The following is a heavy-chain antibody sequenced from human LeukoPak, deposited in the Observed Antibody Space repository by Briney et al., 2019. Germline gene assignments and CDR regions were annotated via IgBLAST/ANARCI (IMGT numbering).Heavy chain of an antibody. CDR1: GFTFSSYA. J-gene: IGHJ4*02. CDR2: ISYDGSNK. Sequence: GGSLRLSCAASGFTFSSYAMHWVRQAPGKGLEWVAVISYDGSNKYYADSVKGRFTISRDNSKNTLYLQMNSLRAEDTAVYYCARDEYYFDYWGQGTLVTVSS. CDR3: ARDEYYFDY. V-gene: IGHV3-30-3*01.